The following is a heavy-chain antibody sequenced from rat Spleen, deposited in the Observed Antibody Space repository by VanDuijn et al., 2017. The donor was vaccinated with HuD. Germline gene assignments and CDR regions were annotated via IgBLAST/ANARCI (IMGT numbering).Heavy chain of an antibody. D-gene: IGHD1-12*02. CDR2: ISTGGGNT. V-gene: IGHV5-25*01. J-gene: IGHJ2*01. CDR3: SKSRFYYYDGGYYCFNY. CDR1: GFTFSNYY. Sequence: EVQLVESGGGLVQPGRSLKLSCAASGFTFSNYYMAWVRQAPTKGLEWVASISTGGGNTYYRDSVKGRFTISRDNAKSTLYLQMDSLRSEDTATYYCSKSRFYYYDGGYYCFNYWGQGVMVTVSS.